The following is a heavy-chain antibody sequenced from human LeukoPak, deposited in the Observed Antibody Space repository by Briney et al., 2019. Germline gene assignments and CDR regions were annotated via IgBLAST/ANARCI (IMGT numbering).Heavy chain of an antibody. J-gene: IGHJ6*02. CDR2: ISGSSSHT. D-gene: IGHD5-24*01. CDR1: EFTFSDYY. V-gene: IGHV3-11*03. Sequence: GGSLRLSCAASEFTFSDYYMNWIRQAPGKGLEWLSYISGSSSHTNYADSVKGRFTISRDNAKNSLYLQMNSLRAEDSAVYYCARTPLEMATTYYYYYGMDVWGQGTTVTVSS. CDR3: ARTPLEMATTYYYYYGMDV.